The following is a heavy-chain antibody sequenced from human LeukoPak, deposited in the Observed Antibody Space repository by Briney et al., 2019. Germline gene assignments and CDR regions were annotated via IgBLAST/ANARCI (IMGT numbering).Heavy chain of an antibody. Sequence: PGGSLRLSCAAPGFTFSNYGMHWVRQAPGKGLEWVAVIWYDGNNKYYADSVKGRFTISRDNSKNTLYLQMNSLRAEDTAVYYCAREVSTATVTQNYWGQGTLVTVSS. CDR3: AREVSTATVTQNY. D-gene: IGHD4-17*01. CDR2: IWYDGNNK. J-gene: IGHJ4*02. V-gene: IGHV3-33*01. CDR1: GFTFSNYG.